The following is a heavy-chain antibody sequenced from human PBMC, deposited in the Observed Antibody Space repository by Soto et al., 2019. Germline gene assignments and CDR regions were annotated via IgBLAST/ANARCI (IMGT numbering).Heavy chain of an antibody. CDR1: GGSISSSSYY. J-gene: IGHJ6*02. CDR3: ARQGLGDYVVYYYYGMDV. CDR2: IYYSGST. V-gene: IGHV4-39*01. D-gene: IGHD4-17*01. Sequence: SETLSLTCTVSGGSISSSSYYWGWIRQPPGKGLEWIGSIYYSGSTYYNPSLKSRVTISVDTSKNQFSLKLSSVTAADTAVYYCARQGLGDYVVYYYYGMDVWGQGTTVTSP.